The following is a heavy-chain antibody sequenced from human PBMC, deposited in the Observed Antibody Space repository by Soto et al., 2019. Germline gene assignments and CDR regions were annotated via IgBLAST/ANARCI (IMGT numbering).Heavy chain of an antibody. D-gene: IGHD2-21*02. CDR3: ARHIVVVTATVSSWYFDL. CDR2: IYSGGST. V-gene: IGHV3-53*02. CDR1: GFTVSSNY. Sequence: EVQLVETGGGLIQPGGSLRLSCAASGFTVSSNYMSWVRQAPGKGLEWVSVIYSGGSTYYADSVKGRFTISRDNSKTTLYLQMNSLRAEDTAVYYCARHIVVVTATVSSWYFDLWGRGTLVTVSS. J-gene: IGHJ2*01.